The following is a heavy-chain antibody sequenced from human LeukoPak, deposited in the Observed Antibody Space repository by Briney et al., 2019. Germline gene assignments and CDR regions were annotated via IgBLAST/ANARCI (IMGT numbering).Heavy chain of an antibody. CDR1: GFTFGSYW. V-gene: IGHV3-74*01. Sequence: GGSLRLSCAASGFTFGSYWMNWVRQAPGNGLVWVSRINIDGSSTNYADSVKGRFTISRDNAKNTLYLQMNSLRAEDTAVYYCARRNGMDVWGQGTTVTVSS. J-gene: IGHJ6*02. CDR2: INIDGSST. CDR3: ARRNGMDV.